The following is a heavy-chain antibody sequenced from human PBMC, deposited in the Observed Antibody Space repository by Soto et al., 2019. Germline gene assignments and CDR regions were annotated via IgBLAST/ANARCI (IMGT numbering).Heavy chain of an antibody. CDR3: ARGYYYDSSGYYLFDY. CDR1: GGTFSSYA. D-gene: IGHD3-22*01. CDR2: IIPIFGTA. J-gene: IGHJ4*02. V-gene: IGHV1-69*01. Sequence: QVQLVQSGAEVKKPGSSVKVSCKASGGTFSSYAISWVRQAPGQGLEWMGGIIPIFGTANYAQKFQGRVTITADESTSTAYIGLSSMRSENTAVYYCARGYYYDSSGYYLFDYWGQGTLVTVSS.